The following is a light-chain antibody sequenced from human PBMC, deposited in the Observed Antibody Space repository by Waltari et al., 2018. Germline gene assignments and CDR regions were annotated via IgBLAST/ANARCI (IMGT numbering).Light chain of an antibody. CDR2: WAS. Sequence: DIVMIQSPDSLAVSLGERSTINCKSSQSVLYSSNNKNYLTWYQQKPGQPPKLLIYWASTRESGVPDRFSGSASGTDFTLTISSLQAEDVAVYHCQQYYSAPYTFGQGTKLEIK. CDR3: QQYYSAPYT. J-gene: IGKJ2*01. V-gene: IGKV4-1*01. CDR1: QSVLYSSNNKNY.